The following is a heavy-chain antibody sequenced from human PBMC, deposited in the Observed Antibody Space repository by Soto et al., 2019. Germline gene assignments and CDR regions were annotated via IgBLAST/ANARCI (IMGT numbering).Heavy chain of an antibody. CDR2: INPSGGNT. CDR3: ARGGVVTYIPNTYCDN. CDR1: GYTFTTYY. D-gene: IGHD2-21*02. Sequence: QVQLVQSGAEVKEPGASVKVSCKASGYTFTTYYMHWVRQAPGQGLEWMGIINPSGGNTNYAQKFQGRVTMTRDTSTSTVYMELSSLRSEDTAVYYCARGGVVTYIPNTYCDNWGQGTLVTVSS. J-gene: IGHJ4*02. V-gene: IGHV1-46*03.